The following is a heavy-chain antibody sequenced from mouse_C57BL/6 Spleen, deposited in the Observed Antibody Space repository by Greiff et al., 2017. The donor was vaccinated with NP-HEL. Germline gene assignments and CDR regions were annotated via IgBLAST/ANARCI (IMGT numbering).Heavy chain of an antibody. CDR1: GYSFTGYY. D-gene: IGHD2-5*01. CDR3: ARYSNYVFAY. J-gene: IGHJ3*01. Sequence: EVQLQQSGPELVKPGASVKISCKASGYSFTGYYMNWVKQSPEKSLEWIGEINPSTGGTTYNQKFKAKATLTVDKSSSTAYMQLKSLTSEDSAVYYCARYSNYVFAYWGQGTLVTVSA. CDR2: INPSTGGT. V-gene: IGHV1-42*01.